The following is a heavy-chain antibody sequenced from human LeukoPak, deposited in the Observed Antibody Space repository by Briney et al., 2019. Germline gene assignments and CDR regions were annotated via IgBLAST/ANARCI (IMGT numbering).Heavy chain of an antibody. V-gene: IGHV4-59*01. Sequence: SSETLSLTCTVSGGSLSSYYWSWIRQPPGKGLEWIGYMYYGGSTNYNPSLKSRVTTSVDTSKNQFSLKLSSVTAADTAVYYCARGGSIVGATPHDTFDIWGQGTMVTVSS. J-gene: IGHJ3*02. CDR3: ARGGSIVGATPHDTFDI. CDR1: GGSLSSYY. D-gene: IGHD1-26*01. CDR2: MYYGGST.